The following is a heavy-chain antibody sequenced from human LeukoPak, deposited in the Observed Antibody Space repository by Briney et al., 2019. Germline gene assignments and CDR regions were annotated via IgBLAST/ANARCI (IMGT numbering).Heavy chain of an antibody. V-gene: IGHV4-4*07. D-gene: IGHD1-26*01. Sequence: PSETLSLTCPVSGGSISSYYWSWIRQPAGKGLEWIGRIYTSGSTNYNPSLKSRVTISVDRSKNQFSLKLSSVTAADTAVYYCARSPNFRYSGSLLPSYFDYWGQGTLVTVSS. CDR1: GGSISSYY. CDR3: ARSPNFRYSGSLLPSYFDY. CDR2: IYTSGST. J-gene: IGHJ4*02.